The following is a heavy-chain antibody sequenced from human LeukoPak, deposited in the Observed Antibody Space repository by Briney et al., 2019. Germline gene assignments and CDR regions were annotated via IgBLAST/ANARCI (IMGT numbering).Heavy chain of an antibody. J-gene: IGHJ4*02. CDR2: IYYSGST. D-gene: IGHD6-13*01. CDR1: GGSISSYY. Sequence: PSETLSLTCTVSGGSISSYYWGWIRQPPGKGLEWIGSIYYSGSTYYNPSLKSRVTISVDTSKNQFSLKLSSVTAADTAVYYCARLPLGGIAAAGNYYWGQGTLVTVSS. V-gene: IGHV4-39*01. CDR3: ARLPLGGIAAAGNYY.